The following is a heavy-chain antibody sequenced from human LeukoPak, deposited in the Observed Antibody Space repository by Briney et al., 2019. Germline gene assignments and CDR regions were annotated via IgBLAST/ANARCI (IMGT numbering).Heavy chain of an antibody. CDR1: GFTFSDYY. Sequence: GGSLRLSCAASGFTFSDYYMSWIRQAPGKGLEWVSYISSSGSTIYYADSVKGRFTISRDNAKNSLYLQMNSLRAEDTAVYYCARDNYDILTGASNYYYYGMDVWGQGTTVTVSS. V-gene: IGHV3-11*01. D-gene: IGHD3-9*01. CDR3: ARDNYDILTGASNYYYYGMDV. CDR2: ISSSGSTI. J-gene: IGHJ6*02.